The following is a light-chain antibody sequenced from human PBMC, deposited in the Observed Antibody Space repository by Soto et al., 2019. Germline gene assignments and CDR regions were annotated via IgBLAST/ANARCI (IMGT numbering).Light chain of an antibody. CDR1: QTISNW. Sequence: DIQMTQSPSTLSASVGDGVTITCRASQTISNWLAWYQRKPGKAPDLLIYKASSLEIGVPSRFSGSGSGTEFTLTISSLQPDDFAPYYCQQYNSYPYTFGQGTKREIK. CDR2: KAS. CDR3: QQYNSYPYT. J-gene: IGKJ2*01. V-gene: IGKV1-5*03.